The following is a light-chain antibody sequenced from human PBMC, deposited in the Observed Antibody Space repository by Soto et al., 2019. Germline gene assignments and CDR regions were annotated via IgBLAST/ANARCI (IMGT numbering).Light chain of an antibody. CDR3: QKYNNAPIT. J-gene: IGKJ5*01. V-gene: IGKV1-27*01. Sequence: DIQMTQSPSSLSASVGDRVTITCRASQGIGNDLAWYQQKPGKAPKLLIFGASTLQPGVPSRFRGSGSGTDFTLTISSLQPEDVAAYYCQKYNNAPITFGQGTRLEIK. CDR1: QGIGND. CDR2: GAS.